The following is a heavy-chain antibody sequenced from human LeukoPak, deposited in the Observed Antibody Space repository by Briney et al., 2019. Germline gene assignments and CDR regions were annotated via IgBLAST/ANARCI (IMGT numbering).Heavy chain of an antibody. Sequence: ASVTVSCKASGYTFTSYDINWVRQATGQGLEWMGWISTNNGNTNYAQRFKGRVTMTTDTYTTTAYMEVMSLTSDDTAVYYCARGGLGRGWSDFWSAYLPLDYWGQGTLVTVSS. V-gene: IGHV1-18*01. D-gene: IGHD3-3*01. CDR1: GYTFTSYD. J-gene: IGHJ4*02. CDR3: ARGGLGRGWSDFWSAYLPLDY. CDR2: ISTNNGNT.